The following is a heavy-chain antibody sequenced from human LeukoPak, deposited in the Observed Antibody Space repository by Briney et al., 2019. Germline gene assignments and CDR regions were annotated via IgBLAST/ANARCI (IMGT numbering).Heavy chain of an antibody. Sequence: GGSLRLSCSASGFTFSNYAMHWVRQAPGKGLEFVSSIGGNGISTYYADSVKGRFTISRDNSKNTLYLQMSSLSPEDTAMYYCVKISYSRGYYFDYWGQGTLVTVSS. CDR2: IGGNGIST. J-gene: IGHJ4*02. CDR3: VKISYSRGYYFDY. V-gene: IGHV3-64D*06. D-gene: IGHD6-19*01. CDR1: GFTFSNYA.